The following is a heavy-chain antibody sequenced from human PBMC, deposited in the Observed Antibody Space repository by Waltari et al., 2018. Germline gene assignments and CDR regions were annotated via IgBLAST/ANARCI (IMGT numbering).Heavy chain of an antibody. CDR1: GGSISSYY. J-gene: IGHJ4*02. D-gene: IGHD6-19*01. Sequence: QVQLQESGPGLVKPSETLSLTCTVSGGSISSYYWSWIRQPPGKGLEWIGYIYYSGSTNYNPSLKSRVTISVDTSKNQFSLKLSSVTAADTAVYYCARWDSGWYDYWGQGTLVTVSS. CDR3: ARWDSGWYDY. V-gene: IGHV4-59*01. CDR2: IYYSGST.